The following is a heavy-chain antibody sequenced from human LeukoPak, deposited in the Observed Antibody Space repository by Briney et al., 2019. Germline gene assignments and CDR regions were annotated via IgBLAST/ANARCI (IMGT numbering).Heavy chain of an antibody. Sequence: PSETLSLTCTVSGGSISSFYWSWIRQPPGKGLEYIGYISYSETTSYNPSLKSRVTISVDTSKNQFPLKLTSVTAADTAVYYCARDKGLPQAFDIWGQGTMVTVSS. D-gene: IGHD5/OR15-5a*01. V-gene: IGHV4-59*01. J-gene: IGHJ3*02. CDR2: ISYSETT. CDR3: ARDKGLPQAFDI. CDR1: GGSISSFY.